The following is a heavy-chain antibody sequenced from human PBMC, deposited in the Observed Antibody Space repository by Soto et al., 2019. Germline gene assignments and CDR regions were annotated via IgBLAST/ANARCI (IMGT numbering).Heavy chain of an antibody. CDR2: SIPVFAST. J-gene: IGHJ4*02. CDR1: GGTFGSYA. Sequence: SVKVSCKASGGTFGSYAVNWVRQAPAQGLEWMGVSIPVFASTHYVLKSPGRVSITADESAGTAYLELSSLRSADSAVYYCAITGRRSCTGAPCSPYFDYWGQGTMVTTPS. CDR3: AITGRRSCTGAPCSPYFDY. D-gene: IGHD2-8*02. V-gene: IGHV1-69*13.